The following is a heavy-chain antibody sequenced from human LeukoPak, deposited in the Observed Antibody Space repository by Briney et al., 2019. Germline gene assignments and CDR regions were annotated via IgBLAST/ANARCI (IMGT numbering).Heavy chain of an antibody. CDR1: GGSISGYF. CDR3: AIHGVYNWNDYAFDV. V-gene: IGHV4-59*08. CDR2: IYYSGST. D-gene: IGHD1-1*01. Sequence: SETLSLTCTVSGGSISGYFWSWIRQPPGKGLEWIGYIYYSGSTIYNPSLKSRVTISVDTSKNQFSLKLSSVTAADTAVYYCAIHGVYNWNDYAFDVWGQGTMVTVSS. J-gene: IGHJ3*01.